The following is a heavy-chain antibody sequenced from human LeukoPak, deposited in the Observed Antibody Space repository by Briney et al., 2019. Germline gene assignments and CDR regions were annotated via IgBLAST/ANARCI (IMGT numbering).Heavy chain of an antibody. CDR1: GGSISSSSYY. CDR2: IYYSGST. V-gene: IGHV4-39*01. Sequence: PSETLSLTCTVSGGSISSSSYYWGWIRQLPGKGLEWIGSIYYSGSTYYNPSLKSRVTISVDTSKNQFSLKLSSVTAADTAVYYCARQDSSGYRWGQDELLDWFDPWGQGTLVTVSS. J-gene: IGHJ5*02. D-gene: IGHD3-22*01. CDR3: ARQDSSGYRWGQDELLDWFDP.